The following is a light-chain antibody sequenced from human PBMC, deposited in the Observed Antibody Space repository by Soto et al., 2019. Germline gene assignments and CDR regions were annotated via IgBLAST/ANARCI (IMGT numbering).Light chain of an antibody. J-gene: IGKJ2*01. V-gene: IGKV1-9*01. CDR3: QQLNSTGYT. CDR2: AAS. Sequence: DIQLTQSPSFLSASVGDRVTITCRASQGISSYLAWYQQKPGKAPKLLIYAASTLPSGVPSRFSGSGSGTEFTLTISSLQAEDFATYYCQQLNSTGYTCGQGTKLEIK. CDR1: QGISSY.